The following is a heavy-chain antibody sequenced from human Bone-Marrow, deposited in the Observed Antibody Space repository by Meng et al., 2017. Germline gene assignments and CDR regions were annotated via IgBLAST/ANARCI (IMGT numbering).Heavy chain of an antibody. CDR1: GYTFTSYY. CDR2: INPSGGST. V-gene: IGHV1-46*01. J-gene: IGHJ3*02. D-gene: IGHD3-10*01. CDR3: ARARTITGSYYYGSGSSKDAFDI. Sequence: GESLKISCKASGYTFTSYYMHWVRQAPGQGLEWMGIINPSGGSTSYAQKFQGRVTMTRDTSTSTVYKEMNSLTSEDTAVYYCARARTITGSYYYGSGSSKDAFDIWGQGTMVTVSS.